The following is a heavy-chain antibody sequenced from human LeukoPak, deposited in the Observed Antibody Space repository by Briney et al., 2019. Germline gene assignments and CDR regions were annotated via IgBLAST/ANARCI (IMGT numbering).Heavy chain of an antibody. J-gene: IGHJ3*02. Sequence: ASVKVSCKVSGYTFTGYYMHWVRQAPGQGLEWMGWINPNSGGTNYAQKFQGWVTMTRDTSISTAYMELSRLRSDDTAVYYCARGSRDGYNLEFGAFDIWGQGTMVTVSS. D-gene: IGHD5-24*01. CDR3: ARGSRDGYNLEFGAFDI. CDR2: INPNSGGT. V-gene: IGHV1-2*04. CDR1: GYTFTGYY.